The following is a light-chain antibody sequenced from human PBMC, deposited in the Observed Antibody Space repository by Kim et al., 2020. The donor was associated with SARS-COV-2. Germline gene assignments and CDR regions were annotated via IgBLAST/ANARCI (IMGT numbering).Light chain of an antibody. V-gene: IGKV3-11*01. CDR1: QGVGNF. Sequence: EIVLTQSPATLSLSPGEGATLSCRASQGVGNFLTWHQQRPGQPPRLLIYDTSNRATGIPTRFSGSGSGTDFTLTITSLEPEDFAVYYRQQRSAWPLTFGGGTKVDIK. CDR2: DTS. J-gene: IGKJ4*01. CDR3: QQRSAWPLT.